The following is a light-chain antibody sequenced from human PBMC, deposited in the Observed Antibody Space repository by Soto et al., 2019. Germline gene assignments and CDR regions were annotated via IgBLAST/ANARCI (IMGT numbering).Light chain of an antibody. Sequence: QSALTQPASVSGSPGQSITVSCTGTKNNLGSYDLVSWYQKYPDKAPTLLIYEATKRPSGISDRFSGSKSGFTASLTISGLRAEDEADHYCCSLDGSNALVVFGGGTKVTVL. V-gene: IGLV2-23*01. CDR2: EAT. CDR3: CSLDGSNALVV. J-gene: IGLJ2*01. CDR1: KNNLGSYDL.